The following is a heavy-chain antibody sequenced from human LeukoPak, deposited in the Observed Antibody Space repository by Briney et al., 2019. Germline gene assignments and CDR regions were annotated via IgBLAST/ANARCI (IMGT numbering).Heavy chain of an antibody. Sequence: GGSLRLSCAVSGLTISTYALMWVAQSPGKGLEWVSAIRVGGARTFYADSVKGRFTISRANSKNTLYLQMNGLRAEETAVYYCARDSNGDYIGAFDMWGGGTLVTVSS. V-gene: IGHV3-23*01. D-gene: IGHD4-17*01. J-gene: IGHJ3*02. CDR2: IRVGGART. CDR1: GLTISTYA. CDR3: ARDSNGDYIGAFDM.